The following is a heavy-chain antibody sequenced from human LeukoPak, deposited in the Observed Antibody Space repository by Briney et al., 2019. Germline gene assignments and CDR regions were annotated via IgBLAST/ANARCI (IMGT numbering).Heavy chain of an antibody. J-gene: IGHJ4*02. CDR1: GGSFSSYY. Sequence: SETLSLTCTVSGGSFSSYYWSWVRQTPGKGLEWIGYISYSGSTNYNPSLKSRVTMSVDTSKNQFSLKLSSVTAADTAVYYCARAAAGYSYGLDYWGQGTLVTVSS. CDR3: ARAAAGYSYGLDY. D-gene: IGHD5-18*01. CDR2: ISYSGST. V-gene: IGHV4-59*01.